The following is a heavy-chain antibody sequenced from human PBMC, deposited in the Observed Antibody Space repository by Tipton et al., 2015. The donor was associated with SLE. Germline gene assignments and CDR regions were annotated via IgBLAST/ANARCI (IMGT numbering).Heavy chain of an antibody. J-gene: IGHJ4*02. D-gene: IGHD7-27*01. CDR2: MYYTGTT. CDR1: GGSVTTYY. CDR3: ARLSSGTGDFEH. Sequence: TLSLTCTVSGGSVTTYYWSWIRQSPGKKLEWIGYMYYTGTTYYNPSLKSRVTISVETSKTHFSLKMSSVTAADTAMYYCARLSSGTGDFEHWGQGTLVIVSS. V-gene: IGHV4-59*08.